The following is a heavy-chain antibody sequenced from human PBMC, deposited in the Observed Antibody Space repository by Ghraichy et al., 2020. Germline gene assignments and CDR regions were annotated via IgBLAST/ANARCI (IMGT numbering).Heavy chain of an antibody. D-gene: IGHD2-15*01. CDR1: GFTFSSYS. CDR3: ARDLGSGGNAGAFDI. Sequence: GGSLRLSCAASGFTFSSYSMNWVRQAPGKGLEWVSSISSSSSYIYYADSVKGRFTISRDNAKNSLYLQMNSLRAEDTAVYYCARDLGSGGNAGAFDIWGQGTMVTVSS. V-gene: IGHV3-21*01. J-gene: IGHJ3*02. CDR2: ISSSSSYI.